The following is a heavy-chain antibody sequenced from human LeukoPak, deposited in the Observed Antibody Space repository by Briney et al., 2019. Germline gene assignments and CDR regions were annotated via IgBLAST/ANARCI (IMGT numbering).Heavy chain of an antibody. V-gene: IGHV4-59*01. CDR1: GGSISSYY. CDR3: ARVRNDHDAFDI. D-gene: IGHD1-1*01. CDR2: IYYSGST. J-gene: IGHJ3*02. Sequence: PSETLSLTCTVPGGSISSYYWSWSRQPPGKGREWIGYIYYSGSTNYNPSLKSRVTISVDTSKNQFSLKLSSVTAADTAVYYCARVRNDHDAFDIWGQGTMVTVSS.